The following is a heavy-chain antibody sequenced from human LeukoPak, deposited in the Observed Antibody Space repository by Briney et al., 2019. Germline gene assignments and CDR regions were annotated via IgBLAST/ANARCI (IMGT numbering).Heavy chain of an antibody. V-gene: IGHV1-2*04. CDR2: INPNSGGT. D-gene: IGHD3-9*01. CDR3: ARDAGGYDILTGYFDL. Sequence: ASVKVSCKASGYTFTCYYMHWVRQPPGQGLEWMGWINPNSGGTNYAQKFQGWVTMTRDTSISTAYMELSRLRSDDTAVYYCARDAGGYDILTGYFDLWGRGTLVTVSS. J-gene: IGHJ2*01. CDR1: GYTFTCYY.